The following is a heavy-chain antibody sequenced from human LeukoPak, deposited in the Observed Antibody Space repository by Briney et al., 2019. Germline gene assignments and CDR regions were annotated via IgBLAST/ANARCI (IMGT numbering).Heavy chain of an antibody. CDR2: ISSSGSTG. D-gene: IGHD6-13*01. V-gene: IGHV3-48*03. Sequence: GGSLRLSCEATGFSFSSYAMSWVRQAPGKGLEWVAYISSSGSTGYYADSVKGRFTISRDNAENSLHLQMNSLRAEDTAVYYCGRGGKVEQLVLARWGQGSLVTVSS. J-gene: IGHJ4*02. CDR1: GFSFSSYA. CDR3: GRGGKVEQLVLAR.